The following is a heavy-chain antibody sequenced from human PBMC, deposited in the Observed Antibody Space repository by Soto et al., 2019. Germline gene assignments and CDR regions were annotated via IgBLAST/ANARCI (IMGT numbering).Heavy chain of an antibody. CDR2: IIPILGIA. D-gene: IGHD6-13*01. Sequence: SVKVSCKASGGTFSSYTISWGRQAPGQGLEWMGRIIPILGIANYAQKFQGRVTITADKSTSTAYMELSSLRSEDTAVYYCARRGYSSSWYYYYYYGMDVWGQGTTVTVSS. V-gene: IGHV1-69*02. CDR3: ARRGYSSSWYYYYYYGMDV. J-gene: IGHJ6*02. CDR1: GGTFSSYT.